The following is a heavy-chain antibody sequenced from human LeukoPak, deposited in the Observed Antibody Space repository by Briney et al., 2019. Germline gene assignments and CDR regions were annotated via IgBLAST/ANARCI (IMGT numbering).Heavy chain of an antibody. CDR2: ISYDGSNK. CDR3: ARDLREAYSSSWWLEIGYMDV. D-gene: IGHD6-13*01. Sequence: GRSLRLSCAASGFTFSSYAMHWVRQAPGKGLEWVAVISYDGSNKYYADSVKGRFTISRDNSKNTLYLQMNSLRAEDTAVYYCARDLREAYSSSWWLEIGYMDVWGKGTTVTVSS. CDR1: GFTFSSYA. J-gene: IGHJ6*03. V-gene: IGHV3-30*01.